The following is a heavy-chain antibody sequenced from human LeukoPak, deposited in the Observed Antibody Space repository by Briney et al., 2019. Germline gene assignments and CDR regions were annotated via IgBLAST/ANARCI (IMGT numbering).Heavy chain of an antibody. CDR3: ARPRVSISDAFDI. Sequence: SQTLSLTCTVSGGSISSGGYYWSWIRQPPGKGLEWIGYIYHSGSTYYNPSLKSRVTISVDRSKNQFSLKLSSVTAADTAVYYCARPRVSISDAFDIWGQGTMVTVSS. J-gene: IGHJ3*02. V-gene: IGHV4-30-2*01. CDR2: IYHSGST. CDR1: GGSISSGGYY. D-gene: IGHD6-6*01.